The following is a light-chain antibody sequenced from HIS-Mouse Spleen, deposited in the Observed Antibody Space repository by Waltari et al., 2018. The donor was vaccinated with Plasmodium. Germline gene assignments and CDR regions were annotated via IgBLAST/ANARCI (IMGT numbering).Light chain of an antibody. CDR3: QQYGSSPYT. J-gene: IGKJ2*01. Sequence: EIVLTRSPGTLSLSPGERATLSRRASQSVSRSYLAWYQQKPGQAPRLLIYGASSRATGIPDRFSGSGSGTDFTLTISRLEPEDFAVYYCQQYGSSPYTFGQGTKLEIK. CDR1: QSVSRSY. V-gene: IGKV3-20*01. CDR2: GAS.